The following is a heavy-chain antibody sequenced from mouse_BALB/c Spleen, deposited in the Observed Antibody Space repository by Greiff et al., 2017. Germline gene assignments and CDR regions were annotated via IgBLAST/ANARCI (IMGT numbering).Heavy chain of an antibody. CDR2: IDPANGNT. CDR1: GFNIKDTY. J-gene: IGHJ4*01. D-gene: IGHD1-1*01. V-gene: IGHV14-3*02. Sequence: VQLQQSGAELVKPGASVKLSCTASGFNIKDTYMHWVKQRPEQGLEWIGRIDPANGNTKYDPKFQGKATITADTSSNTAYLQLSSLTSEDTAVYYWAAGSFHYYAMDYWGQGTSVTVSS. CDR3: AAGSFHYYAMDY.